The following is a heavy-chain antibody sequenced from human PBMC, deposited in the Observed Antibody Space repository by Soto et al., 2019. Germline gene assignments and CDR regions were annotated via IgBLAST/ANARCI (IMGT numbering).Heavy chain of an antibody. J-gene: IGHJ4*02. CDR2: VYHSGST. V-gene: IGHV4-4*02. CDR3: ARLLAPYTLWD. D-gene: IGHD2-21*01. CDR1: GTSISSTFW. Sequence: SETLSLTCAVSGTSISSTFWWTWVRQPPGKGLEWIGEVYHSGSTKYNPSLKSRVTISVDKSITTAYLQWSSLKASDTAMYYCARLLAPYTLWDWGQGTLVTVSS.